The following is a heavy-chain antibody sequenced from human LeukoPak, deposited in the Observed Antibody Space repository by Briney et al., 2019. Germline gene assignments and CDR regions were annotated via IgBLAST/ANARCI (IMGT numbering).Heavy chain of an antibody. CDR1: GFTFSDYY. J-gene: IGHJ5*02. CDR2: ISSSGSTI. D-gene: IGHD3-10*01. V-gene: IGHV3-11*01. Sequence: GGSLRLSCAASGFTFSDYYMSWIRQAPGKGLEWVSYISSSGSTIYYADSVKGRFTISRDNAKNSLYLQMNSLRAENTAVYYCARSNGMVRANWFDPWGQGTLVTVSS. CDR3: ARSNGMVRANWFDP.